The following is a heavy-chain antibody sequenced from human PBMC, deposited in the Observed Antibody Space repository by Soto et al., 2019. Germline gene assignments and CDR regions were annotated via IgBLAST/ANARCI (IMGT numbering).Heavy chain of an antibody. V-gene: IGHV4-4*02. D-gene: IGHD3-22*01. CDR2: ISSSVNT. CDR1: DGSFSSYNW. Sequence: SETLSLTGAVSDGSFSSYNWWTWVRQSPGKGLEWIGYISSSVNTNYSPSLKSRVSISVDTSKNQFSLNLTSVTAADTGVYYCARAPMVLTRSYFDSWGQGTPVTVSS. J-gene: IGHJ4*02. CDR3: ARAPMVLTRSYFDS.